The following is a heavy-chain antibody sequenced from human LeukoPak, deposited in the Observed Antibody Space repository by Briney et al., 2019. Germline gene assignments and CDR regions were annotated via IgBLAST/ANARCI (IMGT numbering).Heavy chain of an antibody. Sequence: SETLSLTCTVSGGSISSGDYYWSWIRQPPGKGLEWIGYIYYSGSTYYNPSFKSRVTISVDTSKNQFSLKLSSVTAADTAVYYCARYNSGTPYYFDYWGQGTLVTVSS. J-gene: IGHJ4*02. D-gene: IGHD5-12*01. V-gene: IGHV4-30-4*01. CDR3: ARYNSGTPYYFDY. CDR2: IYYSGST. CDR1: GGSISSGDYY.